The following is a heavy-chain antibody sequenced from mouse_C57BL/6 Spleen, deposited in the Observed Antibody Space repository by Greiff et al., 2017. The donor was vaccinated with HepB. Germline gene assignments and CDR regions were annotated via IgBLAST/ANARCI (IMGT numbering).Heavy chain of an antibody. CDR3: ARGGGDWYFDV. V-gene: IGHV1-64*01. Sequence: QVQLQQPGAELVKPGASVKLSCKASGYTFTSYWMHWVKQRPGQGLEWIGMIHPNSGSTNYNEKFKSKATLTVAKSSSTAYMQLSSLTSEDSAVYYCARGGGDWYFDVWGTGTTVTVSS. J-gene: IGHJ1*03. CDR1: GYTFTSYW. CDR2: IHPNSGST.